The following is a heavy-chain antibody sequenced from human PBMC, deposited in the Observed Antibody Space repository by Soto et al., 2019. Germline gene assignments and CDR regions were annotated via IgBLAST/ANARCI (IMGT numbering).Heavy chain of an antibody. V-gene: IGHV3-21*06. CDR3: ARESEDLTSNFDY. CDR1: GFTFTRYS. Sequence: GESLKISCAASGFTFTRYSMNWVRQAPGKGLEWVSSISSTTNYIYYGDSMKGRFTISRDNAKNSLYLEMNSLRAEDTAVYYCARESEDLTSNFDYWGQGTLVTVSS. CDR2: ISSTTNYI. J-gene: IGHJ4*02.